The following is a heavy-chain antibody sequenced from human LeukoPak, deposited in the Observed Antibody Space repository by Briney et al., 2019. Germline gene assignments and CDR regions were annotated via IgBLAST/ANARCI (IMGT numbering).Heavy chain of an antibody. J-gene: IGHJ4*02. Sequence: PSETLSLTCTVSGGSINYYYWMWIRQPPGKGLEWIGEINHSGSTNYNPSLKSRVTISVDTSKNQFSLKLSSVTAADTAVYYCARVQEYSSSWYFDYWGQGTLVTVSS. CDR3: ARVQEYSSSWYFDY. V-gene: IGHV4-34*01. CDR2: INHSGST. CDR1: GGSINYYY. D-gene: IGHD6-13*01.